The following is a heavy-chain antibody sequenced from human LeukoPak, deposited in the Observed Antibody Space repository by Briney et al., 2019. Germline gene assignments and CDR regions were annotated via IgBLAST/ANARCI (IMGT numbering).Heavy chain of an antibody. CDR3: ARDPLAYCGGDCSYFDY. D-gene: IGHD2-21*02. CDR1: GFTFSSYA. CDR2: ISHDGSNK. J-gene: IGHJ4*02. V-gene: IGHV3-30*04. Sequence: PGGSLRLSCAASGFTFSSYAMHWVRQAPGKGLEWVAVISHDGSNKYYADSVKGRFTISRDNSKNTLYLQMNSLRAEDTAVYYCARDPLAYCGGDCSYFDYWGQGTLVTVSS.